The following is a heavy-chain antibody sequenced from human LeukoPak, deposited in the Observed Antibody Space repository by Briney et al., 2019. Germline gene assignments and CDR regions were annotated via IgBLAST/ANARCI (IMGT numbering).Heavy chain of an antibody. J-gene: IGHJ3*02. CDR2: IYSGGST. CDR3: AKDQYSGYEDDAFDI. Sequence: GGSLRLSCAASGFTVSSNYMSWVRQAPGKGLEWVSVIYSGGSTYYADSVKGRFTISRDNSKNTLYLQMNSLRVEDTAVYYCAKDQYSGYEDDAFDIWGQGTMVTVSS. D-gene: IGHD5-12*01. V-gene: IGHV3-66*01. CDR1: GFTVSSNY.